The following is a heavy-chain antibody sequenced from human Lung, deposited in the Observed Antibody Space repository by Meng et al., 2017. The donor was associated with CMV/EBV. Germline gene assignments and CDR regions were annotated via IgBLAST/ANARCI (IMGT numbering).Heavy chain of an antibody. J-gene: IGHJ3*02. CDR1: GDSVSSNSAA. Sequence: SQTPSLTCAIPGDSVSSNSAAWNWTRQSPSRGLEWLGRTYYRSRWYNDYAPSVKSRITINPDTSKNQFSLQLHSVTPEDTAVYYCVRDDGMGLDALDIWGQGXLVTVSS. D-gene: IGHD3-16*01. CDR2: TYYRSRWYN. V-gene: IGHV6-1*01. CDR3: VRDDGMGLDALDI.